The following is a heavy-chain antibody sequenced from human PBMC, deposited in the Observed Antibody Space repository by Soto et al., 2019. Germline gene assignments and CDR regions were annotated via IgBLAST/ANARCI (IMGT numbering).Heavy chain of an antibody. CDR1: GLRLSDVF. Sequence: PGGSLRLSCAASGLRLSDVFIDWVRQAPGKGLEWVGRTKDKAYSYTTEYAASVKGRFTISRDDSRNSVFLQMSSLKTEDTAVYYCASIRGVFGYWGQGTLVTV. J-gene: IGHJ4*02. CDR3: ASIRGVFGY. V-gene: IGHV3-72*01. CDR2: TKDKAYSYTT. D-gene: IGHD3-10*01.